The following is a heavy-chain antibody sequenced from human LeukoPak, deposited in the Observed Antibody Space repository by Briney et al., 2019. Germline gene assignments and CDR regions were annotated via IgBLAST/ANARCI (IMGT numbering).Heavy chain of an antibody. D-gene: IGHD6-13*01. J-gene: IGHJ4*02. V-gene: IGHV4-39*01. Sequence: SETLSLTCTVSGGSISSSSYYWDWIRQPPGKGLEWIGSIYYSGSTNYNPSLQSRVTISVDTSNNQFSLKLSSVTAADTAVYYCAVAAAGDSFDYWGQGTLVTVSS. CDR2: IYYSGST. CDR3: AVAAAGDSFDY. CDR1: GGSISSSSYY.